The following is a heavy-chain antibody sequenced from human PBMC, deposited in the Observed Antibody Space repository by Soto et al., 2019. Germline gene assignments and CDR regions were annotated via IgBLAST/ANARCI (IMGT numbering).Heavy chain of an antibody. CDR2: TYYRSKWYN. J-gene: IGHJ5*01. CDR1: GDSVSSNSAT. Sequence: SQTLSLTFAISGDSVSSNSATWYWIRQSPSRGLEWLGRTYYRSKWYNDYAVSVKSRITINPDTSNNQLSLQLNSVTPDDTAVYYCARLIGNSWLDSWGQGTLVTV. V-gene: IGHV6-1*01. CDR3: ARLIGNSWLDS. D-gene: IGHD2-8*01.